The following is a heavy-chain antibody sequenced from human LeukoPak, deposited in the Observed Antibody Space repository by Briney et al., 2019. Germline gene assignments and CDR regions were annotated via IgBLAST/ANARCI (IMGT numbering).Heavy chain of an antibody. Sequence: GGSPTLSCAASGFTFSIYAMSGVRQAPGKGLEWVSAISGSGGSTYYADSVKGRFTISRDNSKNTLYLQMNSLRAEDTAVYYCAKDAVAGLLRGQGTLVTVSS. CDR2: ISGSGGST. CDR1: GFTFSIYA. CDR3: AKDAVAGLL. J-gene: IGHJ4*02. V-gene: IGHV3-23*01. D-gene: IGHD6-19*01.